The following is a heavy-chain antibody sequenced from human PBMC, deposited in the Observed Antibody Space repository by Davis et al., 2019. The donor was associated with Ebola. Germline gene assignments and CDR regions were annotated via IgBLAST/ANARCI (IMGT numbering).Heavy chain of an antibody. J-gene: IGHJ4*02. D-gene: IGHD3-3*01. Sequence: KFQGRVTITRDTSASTAYMELSSLRSEDTAVYYCARDPLVYDEGPPRYFDYWGQGTLVTVSS. V-gene: IGHV1-3*01. CDR3: ARDPLVYDEGPPRYFDY.